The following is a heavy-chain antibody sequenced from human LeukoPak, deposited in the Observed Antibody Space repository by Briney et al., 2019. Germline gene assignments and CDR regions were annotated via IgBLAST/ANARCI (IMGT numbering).Heavy chain of an antibody. CDR3: ARRRVRYYYDSSGYYLDY. J-gene: IGHJ4*02. Sequence: SETLSLTCPVYGGSFSGYYWSWIRQPPGKGLEWIGEINHSGSTNYNPSLKGRVTISVDTSKNQFSLKLSSVTAADTAVYYCARRRVRYYYDSSGYYLDYWGQGTLVTVSS. CDR2: INHSGST. D-gene: IGHD3-22*01. V-gene: IGHV4-34*01. CDR1: GGSFSGYY.